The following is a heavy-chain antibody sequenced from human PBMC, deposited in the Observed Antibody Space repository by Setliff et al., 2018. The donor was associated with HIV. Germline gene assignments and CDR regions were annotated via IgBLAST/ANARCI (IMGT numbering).Heavy chain of an antibody. D-gene: IGHD3-10*01. Sequence: ASVKVSCKASGHTFSNYDVIWVRRATGRGLEWMGWMNPNSGDTGYAQKFQGRVIMTRDTSISTAYMELSSLTSADTAVYYCASGKGVRGVIITGGLDVWGKGTTVTVSS. J-gene: IGHJ6*04. CDR2: MNPNSGDT. CDR1: GHTFSNYD. V-gene: IGHV1-8*01. CDR3: ASGKGVRGVIITGGLDV.